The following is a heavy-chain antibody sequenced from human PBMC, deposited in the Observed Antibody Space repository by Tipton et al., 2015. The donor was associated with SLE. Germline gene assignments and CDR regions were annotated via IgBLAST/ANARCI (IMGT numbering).Heavy chain of an antibody. D-gene: IGHD4/OR15-4a*01. J-gene: IGHJ6*02. Sequence: TLSLTCTVSSGSISSSYWSWVRQPPGKGLEWIGYIFDSGSTNYNPSLKSRVAISVDTSKNQYSLKLTSVTVADTAVDYCARRLDYDYGMDVWGLGTTVPVSS. CDR2: IFDSGST. CDR1: SGSISSSY. CDR3: ARRLDYDYGMDV. V-gene: IGHV4-4*09.